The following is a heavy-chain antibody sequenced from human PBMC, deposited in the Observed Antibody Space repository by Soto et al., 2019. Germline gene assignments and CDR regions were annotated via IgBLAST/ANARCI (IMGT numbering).Heavy chain of an antibody. CDR3: AKEGDIVATMDPYFDY. D-gene: IGHD5-12*01. V-gene: IGHV3-48*01. J-gene: IGHJ4*02. CDR2: ISSSSSTI. Sequence: PGGSLRLSCAASGFTFSSYSMNWVRQAPGKGLEWVSYISSSSSTIYYADSEKGRFTISRDNAKNSLYLQMNSLRAEDTVVYYCAKEGDIVATMDPYFDYWGQGTLVTVSS. CDR1: GFTFSSYS.